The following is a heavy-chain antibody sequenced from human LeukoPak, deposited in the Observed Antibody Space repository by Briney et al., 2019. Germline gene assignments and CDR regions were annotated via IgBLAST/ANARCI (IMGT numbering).Heavy chain of an antibody. CDR1: GGXISNYF. V-gene: IGHV4-59*01. J-gene: IGHJ2*01. CDR2: IYYSGST. D-gene: IGHD1-26*01. CDR3: ARRGANSGSYSHFDL. Sequence: SETLSLTCTVSGGXISNYFWNWIRQPPGKGLEWIGSIYYSGSTNYNPSLKSRVTISLDTSKNKFSLKLRSVTAADTAVYYCARRGANSGSYSHFDLWGRGTLVTVSS.